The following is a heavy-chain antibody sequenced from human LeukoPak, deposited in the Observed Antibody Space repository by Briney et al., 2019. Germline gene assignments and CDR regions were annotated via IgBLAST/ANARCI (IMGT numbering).Heavy chain of an antibody. CDR1: GFPFSSYE. V-gene: IGHV3-48*03. D-gene: IGHD3-10*02. CDR2: ISSSGSTI. J-gene: IGHJ6*04. Sequence: PGGSLRLSCAASGFPFSSYEMNWVCQAPGKGLEWVSYISSSGSTIYYADSVKGRFTISRDNAKNSLYLQMNSLRAEDTAVYYCAELGITMIGGVWGKGTTVTISS. CDR3: AELGITMIGGV.